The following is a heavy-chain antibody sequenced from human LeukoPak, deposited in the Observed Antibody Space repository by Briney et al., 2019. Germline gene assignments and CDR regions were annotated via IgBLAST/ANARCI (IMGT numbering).Heavy chain of an antibody. CDR1: GFTFSSYS. V-gene: IGHV3-48*01. Sequence: PGGSLRLSCAASGFTFSSYSMNWVRQAPGKGLEWVSYISSSSSTIYYADSVKGRFTISRDNAKNSLYLQMNSLRAEDTAVYYCARHETHYYYMDVWGKGTTVTVSS. CDR2: ISSSSSTI. CDR3: ARHETHYYYMDV. J-gene: IGHJ6*03.